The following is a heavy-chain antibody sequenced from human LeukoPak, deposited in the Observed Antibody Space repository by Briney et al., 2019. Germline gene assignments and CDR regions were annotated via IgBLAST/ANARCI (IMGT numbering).Heavy chain of an antibody. CDR3: AKAPLWFGELDYFDY. V-gene: IGHV3-23*01. CDR1: GFTFSTYD. J-gene: IGHJ4*02. Sequence: PGGSLRLSCAASGFTFSTYDMSWVRQAPGEGLEWVSAIRGSGGVTYYADSVKGRFTISRDNSKNTLYLQMNSLRAEDTAVYYCAKAPLWFGELDYFDYWGQGTLVTVSS. D-gene: IGHD3-10*01. CDR2: IRGSGGVT.